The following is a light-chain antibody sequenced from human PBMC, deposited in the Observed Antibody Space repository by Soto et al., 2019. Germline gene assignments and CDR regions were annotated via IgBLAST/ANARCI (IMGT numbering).Light chain of an antibody. J-gene: IGKJ2*01. V-gene: IGKV3-20*01. CDR3: QQYGSSPPNT. Sequence: EIVLTQSPGTLSLSPGERATLSCRASQSVSSSYLAWYQQKPGQAPRLLIYGASSRATGIPDRFSGSGSGTDFTLTISRLELEDFAVYYCQQYGSSPPNTLGQGTKLEIK. CDR1: QSVSSSY. CDR2: GAS.